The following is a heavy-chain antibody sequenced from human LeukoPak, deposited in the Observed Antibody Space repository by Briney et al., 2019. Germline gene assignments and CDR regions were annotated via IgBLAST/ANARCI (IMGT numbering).Heavy chain of an antibody. Sequence: PSETLSLTCTVSGGSISSYYWSWIRQPPGEGLEWIWYIYYSGSTNYNPSLKSRVTISVDTSKNQFSLKLSSVTAADTAVYYCARGPDIVVVVAAKGPGWFDPWGQGTLVTVSS. J-gene: IGHJ5*02. D-gene: IGHD2-15*01. V-gene: IGHV4-59*01. CDR2: IYYSGST. CDR1: GGSISSYY. CDR3: ARGPDIVVVVAAKGPGWFDP.